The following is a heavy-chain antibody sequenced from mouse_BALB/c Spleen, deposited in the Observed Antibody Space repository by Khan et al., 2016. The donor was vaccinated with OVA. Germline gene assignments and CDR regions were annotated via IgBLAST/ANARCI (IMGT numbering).Heavy chain of an antibody. CDR1: GYTFTHYG. J-gene: IGHJ4*01. CDR2: INTYTGEP. CDR3: ARPPYFSYVMVY. Sequence: QIQLVQSGPELKKPGETVKISCKASGYTFTHYGMNWVKQAPGKGLKWMGWINTYTGEPTYADDFKGRFAFSLETSASTAYLQINNLKNEDTATYFCARPPYFSYVMVYWGQGTSGTVSS. V-gene: IGHV9-3-1*01. D-gene: IGHD2-10*01.